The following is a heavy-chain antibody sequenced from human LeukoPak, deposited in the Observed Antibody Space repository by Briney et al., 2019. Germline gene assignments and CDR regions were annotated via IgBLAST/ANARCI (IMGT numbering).Heavy chain of an antibody. Sequence: SVKVSCKASGGTFSSYAISWVRQAPGQGLEWMGRIIPILGIANYAQKFQGRVTITADKSTSTAYMELSSLRSEDTAVYYCARTTNAKIAAAGLGYWGQGTLVTVSS. V-gene: IGHV1-69*04. CDR3: ARTTNAKIAAAGLGY. CDR1: GGTFSSYA. CDR2: IIPILGIA. D-gene: IGHD6-13*01. J-gene: IGHJ4*02.